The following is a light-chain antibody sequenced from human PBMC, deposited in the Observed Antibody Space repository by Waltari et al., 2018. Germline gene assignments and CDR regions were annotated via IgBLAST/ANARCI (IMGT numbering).Light chain of an antibody. V-gene: IGLV1-51*01. J-gene: IGLJ2*01. CDR1: SSNIGNYF. CDR2: DNY. Sequence: QSVLTQPPSVSAAPGPKVTIPCSGSSSNIGNYFVSWYHQLPGTPTKLRIYDNYKRPSGIPDRFSASKSGTSATLDITGLQIGDEADYYCATWDNSLTAVVFGGGTKLTVL. CDR3: ATWDNSLTAVV.